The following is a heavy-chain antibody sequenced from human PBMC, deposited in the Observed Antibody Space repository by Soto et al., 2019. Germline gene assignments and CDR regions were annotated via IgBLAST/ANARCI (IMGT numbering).Heavy chain of an antibody. D-gene: IGHD1-26*01. CDR2: IYSGGST. CDR3: VRGPDLPRLVGDKWGQDYYYYYGMDV. J-gene: IGHJ6*02. Sequence: GGSLSLSCAASGFTVSSNYMSWVRQAPGKGLEGVSVIYSGGSTYYADSVKGRFTISRDNSKNTLYLQMNSLRAEDTAVYYCVRGPDLPRLVGDKWGQDYYYYYGMDVWGQGTTVTVYS. V-gene: IGHV3-53*01. CDR1: GFTVSSNY.